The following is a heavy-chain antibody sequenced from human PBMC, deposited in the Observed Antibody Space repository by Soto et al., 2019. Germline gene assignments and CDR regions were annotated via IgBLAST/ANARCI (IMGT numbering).Heavy chain of an antibody. J-gene: IGHJ4*02. CDR1: GFSLTTYGLG. Sequence: QITLKESGPTLVKPTQPLTLTCTFSGFSLTTYGLGVAWIRQPPGQSLEFLALIYWDDDKRFSPSLRTRLTITKDTSKKQVVLTMTNMDPVDTATYYFARTSRYDSGRYYQDYWRQRTLITVSS. CDR3: ARTSRYDSGRYYQDY. CDR2: IYWDDDK. D-gene: IGHD3-10*01. V-gene: IGHV2-5*02.